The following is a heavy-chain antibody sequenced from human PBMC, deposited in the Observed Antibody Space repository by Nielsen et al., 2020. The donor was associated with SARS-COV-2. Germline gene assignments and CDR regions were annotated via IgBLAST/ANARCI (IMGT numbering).Heavy chain of an antibody. CDR1: GFIFSSYA. V-gene: IGHV3-23*01. Sequence: GESLKISCAASGFIFSSYAMSWVRQAPGKGLEWVSAISGSGGSTYYADSVKGRFTISRDNSKNTLYLQMNSLRAEDTAVYYCAKEGRYCSSTSCPQYYYYGMDVWGQGTTVTVSS. CDR2: ISGSGGST. D-gene: IGHD2-2*01. J-gene: IGHJ6*02. CDR3: AKEGRYCSSTSCPQYYYYGMDV.